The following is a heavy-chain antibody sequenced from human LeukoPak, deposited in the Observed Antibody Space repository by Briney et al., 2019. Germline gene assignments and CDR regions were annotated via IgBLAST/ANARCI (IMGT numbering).Heavy chain of an antibody. Sequence: TSETLSLTCTVSGGSISSYYWSWIRQPPGKGLEWIGYIYDSGSTNYNPSLKSRVTISVDTSKNQFSLKLSSVTAADTAVYYCARLGYGDYDIDYRGQGTLVTVSS. CDR3: ARLGYGDYDIDY. CDR1: GGSISSYY. CDR2: IYDSGST. J-gene: IGHJ4*02. D-gene: IGHD4-17*01. V-gene: IGHV4-59*08.